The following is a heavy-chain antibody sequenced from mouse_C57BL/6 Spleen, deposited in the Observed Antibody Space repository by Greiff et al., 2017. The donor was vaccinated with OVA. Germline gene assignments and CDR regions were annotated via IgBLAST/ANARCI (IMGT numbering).Heavy chain of an antibody. V-gene: IGHV1-82*01. CDR1: GYAFSSSW. J-gene: IGHJ4*01. Sequence: VKLQQSGPELVKPGASVKISCKASGYAFSSSWMNWVKQRPGKGLEWIGRIYPGDGDTNYNGKFKGKATLTADNSSSTAYMQLSSLTSEDSAVYFCASYYYGSSHTLYAMDYWGQGTSVTVSS. CDR3: ASYYYGSSHTLYAMDY. CDR2: IYPGDGDT. D-gene: IGHD1-1*01.